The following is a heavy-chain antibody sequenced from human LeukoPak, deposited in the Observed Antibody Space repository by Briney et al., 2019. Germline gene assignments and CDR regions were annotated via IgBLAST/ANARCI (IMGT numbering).Heavy chain of an antibody. J-gene: IGHJ3*02. CDR3: AKNRGLFSGSYRYDAFDI. Sequence: GGSLRLSCAASGFTFSSYAMRWVRQSPGKGLEWVSAISGSGGNTYSADSVQSRCTISRDNSLQTLFLHMNSLRAEDTAVYYCAKNRGLFSGSYRYDAFDIRGQGTMVTVSS. CDR2: ISGSGGNT. D-gene: IGHD1-26*01. V-gene: IGHV3-23*01. CDR1: GFTFSSYA.